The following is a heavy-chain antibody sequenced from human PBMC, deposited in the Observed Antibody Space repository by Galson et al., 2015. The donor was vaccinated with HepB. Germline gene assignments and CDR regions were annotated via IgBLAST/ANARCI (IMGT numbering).Heavy chain of an antibody. CDR3: AKDPHYDYVWGSYRYSSGYFVDY. D-gene: IGHD3-16*02. Sequence: SLRLSCAASGFTFSSYAMSWVRQAPGKGLEWVSAISGSGGSTYYADSVKGRFTIARDNSKNTLYLQMNSLRAEDTAVYYCAKDPHYDYVWGSYRYSSGYFVDYWGQGTLVTVSS. V-gene: IGHV3-23*01. J-gene: IGHJ4*02. CDR2: ISGSGGST. CDR1: GFTFSSYA.